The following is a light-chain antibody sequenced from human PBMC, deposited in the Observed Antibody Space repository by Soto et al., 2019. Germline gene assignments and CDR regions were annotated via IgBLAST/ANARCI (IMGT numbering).Light chain of an antibody. CDR3: QQYSSYPYT. V-gene: IGKV1-5*01. CDR1: QSISGW. Sequence: DIQMTQSPSTLSASVGDRVTITCRASQSISGWLAWYQQTPGKAPKLLIYDASSLESGVPSRFSGSGSGTEFALTISSLQPDDFATYYSQQYSSYPYTCGQGTKLEIK. J-gene: IGKJ2*01. CDR2: DAS.